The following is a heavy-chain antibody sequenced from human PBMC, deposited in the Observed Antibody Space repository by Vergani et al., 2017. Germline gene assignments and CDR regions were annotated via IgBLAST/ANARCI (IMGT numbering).Heavy chain of an antibody. CDR3: ARDLWVDLESDYYGMDV. J-gene: IGHJ6*02. V-gene: IGHV4-34*01. D-gene: IGHD3-16*01. CDR2: INHSGST. CDR1: GGSFSGYY. Sequence: QVQLQQWGAGLLKPSETLSLTCAVYGGSFSGYYWSWIRQPPGKGLEWIGEINHSGSTNYNPSLKSRVTISVDTSKNQFSLKLSSVTAADTAVYYCARDLWVDLESDYYGMDVWGQGTTVTVSS.